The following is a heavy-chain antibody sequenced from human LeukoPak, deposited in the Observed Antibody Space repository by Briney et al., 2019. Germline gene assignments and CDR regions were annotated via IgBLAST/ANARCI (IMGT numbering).Heavy chain of an antibody. CDR1: GFIFRRYA. D-gene: IGHD2-2*01. CDR3: AKDRPKWRVAAASIEY. V-gene: IGHV3-23*01. CDR2: LSGSGGNT. J-gene: IGHJ4*02. Sequence: GGSLRLSCAPSGFIFRRYAMSWVRQAPGKGLEWVSALSGSGGNTYYADSVKGRFTISRDNSKSTLYLQMNSPMSAGETVYYCAKDRPKWRVAAASIEYWGRGTLVTVST.